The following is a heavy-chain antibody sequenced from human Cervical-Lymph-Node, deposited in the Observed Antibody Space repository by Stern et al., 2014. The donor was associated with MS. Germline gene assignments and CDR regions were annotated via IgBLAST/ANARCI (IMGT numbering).Heavy chain of an antibody. CDR1: GFSVRGTY. D-gene: IGHD2-15*01. V-gene: IGHV3-66*01. CDR3: ATVILTVPYGMDV. CDR2: IFSGETT. Sequence: EVHLVESGGGLVQPGGSLRLSCTASGFSVRGTYMAWVRQGPGKGLEWVSAIFSGETTYYGDSVKGRFTISRDSSKNTLHLQMNTLRAEDTAVYYCATVILTVPYGMDVWGHGTTVTVSS. J-gene: IGHJ6*02.